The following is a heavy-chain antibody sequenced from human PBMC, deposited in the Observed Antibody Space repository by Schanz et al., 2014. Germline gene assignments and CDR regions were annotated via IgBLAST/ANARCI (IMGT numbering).Heavy chain of an antibody. J-gene: IGHJ4*02. Sequence: DVQLLESGGGLVQPGGSLRLSCAASGFTFTNYAMSWVPQAPGKGLEWVSLISDSGDTAYYADSVKGRFTISRDNFKGALYLQMSSLRAEDTAVYYCAKSLESCPGGRCSRGYFDYWGQGTLVTVSS. CDR1: GFTFTNYA. D-gene: IGHD2-8*02. CDR2: ISDSGDTA. CDR3: AKSLESCPGGRCSRGYFDY. V-gene: IGHV3-23*01.